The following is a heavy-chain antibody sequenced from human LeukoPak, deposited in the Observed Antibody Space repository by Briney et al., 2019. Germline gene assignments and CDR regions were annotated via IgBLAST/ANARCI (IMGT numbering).Heavy chain of an antibody. CDR2: IYYSGST. V-gene: IGHV4-59*11. J-gene: IGHJ6*03. D-gene: IGHD1-26*01. CDR3: WRVILTGDYYMDV. CDR1: GGPISSHY. Sequence: SETLSLPCTVSGGPISSHYWSWIRQPPGKGLEWIGYIYYSGSTNYHPSLKSRVTIPVNTPQNQISLKLSPLNTADTACYYCWRVILTGDYYMDVWGKGTTVNVSS.